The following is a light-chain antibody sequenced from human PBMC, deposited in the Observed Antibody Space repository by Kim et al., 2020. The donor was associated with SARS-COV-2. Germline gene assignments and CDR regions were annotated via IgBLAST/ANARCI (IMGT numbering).Light chain of an antibody. CDR1: QVISTL. CDR3: QQTNSFPNS. CDR2: GAS. J-gene: IGKJ2*03. Sequence: SASVGDRVTITCRASQVISTLLAWYQQKPGKAPKLLIYGASTLQRGVPSRFSGSGSGTEFSLTISSLQPEDFATYYCQQTNSFPNSFGQGTKLEIK. V-gene: IGKV1-12*01.